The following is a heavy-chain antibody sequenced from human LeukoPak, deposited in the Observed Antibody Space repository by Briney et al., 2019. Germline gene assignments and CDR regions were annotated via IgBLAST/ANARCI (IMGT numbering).Heavy chain of an antibody. Sequence: SETLSLTCAVSGGSFSGYYWSWIRQPPGKGLEWIGEINHSGSTNYNPSLKSRVTISVDTSKNQFSLKLSSVTAADTAVYYCARGRGFRARAYYYGMDVWGQGTTVTVSS. CDR1: GGSFSGYY. V-gene: IGHV4-34*01. D-gene: IGHD3-10*01. CDR2: INHSGST. J-gene: IGHJ6*02. CDR3: ARGRGFRARAYYYGMDV.